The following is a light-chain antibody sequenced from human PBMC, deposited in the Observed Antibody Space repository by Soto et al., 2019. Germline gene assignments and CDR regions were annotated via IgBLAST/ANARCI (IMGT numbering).Light chain of an antibody. CDR1: NIGSKF. V-gene: IGLV3-21*04. CDR2: YES. CDR3: QVWDSSGDHVV. J-gene: IGLJ2*01. Sequence: SYELTQPPSVSVAPGKTARITCGGNNIGSKFVHWYQQKPGQAPVMVIYYESDRPSGIPERFSGSNSGNTATLTISRVEAGDEADYYCQVWDSSGDHVVFGGGTKLTV.